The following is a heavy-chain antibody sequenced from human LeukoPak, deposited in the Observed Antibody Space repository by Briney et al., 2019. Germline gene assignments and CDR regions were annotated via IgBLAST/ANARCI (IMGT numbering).Heavy chain of an antibody. D-gene: IGHD3-22*01. CDR2: INPNSGGT. CDR1: GHTFTGYY. J-gene: IGHJ4*02. CDR3: AREDYASSGAFDY. V-gene: IGHV1-2*02. Sequence: ASVKVSRKASGHTFTGYYMNWVRQAPGQGLEWMGWINPNSGGTNYAQKFQGRVTMTGDTSISTAYMELSGLRSDDTAVYYCAREDYASSGAFDYWGQGTLVTVSS.